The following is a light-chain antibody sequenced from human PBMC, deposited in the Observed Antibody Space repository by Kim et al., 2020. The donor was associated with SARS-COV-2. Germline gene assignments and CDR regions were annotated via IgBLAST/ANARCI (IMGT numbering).Light chain of an antibody. CDR3: QQSYSTPRT. Sequence: DIQMTQSPSSLSASVGDRVTITCRASQSISSYLNWYQQKPGKPPKLLIYTASSLQSGVPSRFSGSGSGTDFTLTISSLQPEDFATYYCQQSYSTPRTFGQGTKVDI. J-gene: IGKJ1*01. CDR2: TAS. CDR1: QSISSY. V-gene: IGKV1-39*01.